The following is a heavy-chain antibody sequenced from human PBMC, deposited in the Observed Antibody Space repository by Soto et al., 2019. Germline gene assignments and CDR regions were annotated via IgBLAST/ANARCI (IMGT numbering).Heavy chain of an antibody. Sequence: QVQLVRSGAEVKKPGSSVKVSCKASGGTFSSYTISWVRQAPGQGLEWMGRIIPILGIANYAQKFQGRVTXTXVKSTSTAYMELSSLRSEDTAVYYCARDPICGGDCGWGQGTLVTVSS. J-gene: IGHJ4*02. CDR1: GGTFSSYT. CDR2: IIPILGIA. V-gene: IGHV1-69*08. CDR3: ARDPICGGDCG. D-gene: IGHD2-21*02.